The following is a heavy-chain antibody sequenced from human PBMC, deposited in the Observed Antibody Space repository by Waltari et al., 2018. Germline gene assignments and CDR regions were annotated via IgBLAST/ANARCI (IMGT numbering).Heavy chain of an antibody. Sequence: EVLLVESGGGLVKPGGSLRLSCAASGFTFSSYSMNWVRQAPGKGLEWVSSISSSGSYTHYVDSVKGRFTISRDNAKNSLYLQMNTLRAEDTAVYYCARGGWGFYIDDWGQGTLVTSSS. D-gene: IGHD7-27*01. CDR3: ARGGWGFYIDD. J-gene: IGHJ4*02. V-gene: IGHV3-21*02. CDR1: GFTFSSYS. CDR2: ISSSGSYT.